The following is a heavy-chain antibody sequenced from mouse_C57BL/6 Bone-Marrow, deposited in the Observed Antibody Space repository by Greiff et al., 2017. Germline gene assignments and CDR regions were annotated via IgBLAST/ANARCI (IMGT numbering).Heavy chain of an antibody. Sequence: EVQVVESGGDLVKPGGSLKLSCAASGFTFSSYGMSWVRQTPDKRLEWVATISSGGSYTYYPDSVKGRFTISRDNAKNTLYLKMSSLKSEDTAMYYCARRGDDYDERPYFDYWGQGTTLTVSS. J-gene: IGHJ2*01. CDR3: ARRGDDYDERPYFDY. D-gene: IGHD2-4*01. V-gene: IGHV5-6*01. CDR1: GFTFSSYG. CDR2: ISSGGSYT.